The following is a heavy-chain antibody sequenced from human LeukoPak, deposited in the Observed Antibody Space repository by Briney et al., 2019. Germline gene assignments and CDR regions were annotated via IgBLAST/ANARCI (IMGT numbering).Heavy chain of an antibody. CDR2: IKQDGSEK. V-gene: IGHV3-7*03. CDR1: GFTFSSYW. CDR3: ARDVSSGWYGDDY. D-gene: IGHD6-19*01. J-gene: IGHJ4*02. Sequence: GGSLRLSCAASGFTFSSYWMSWVRQAPGKGLEWVANIKQDGSEKYYVDSVKGRFTISRDNAKNSLYLQMNSLRAEDTAVYHCARDVSSGWYGDDYWGQGTLVTVSS.